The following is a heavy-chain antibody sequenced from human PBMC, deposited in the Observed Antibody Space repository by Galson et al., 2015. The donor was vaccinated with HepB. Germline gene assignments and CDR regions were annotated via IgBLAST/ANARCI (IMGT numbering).Heavy chain of an antibody. V-gene: IGHV1-69*04. J-gene: IGHJ4*02. CDR1: GGTFSSYT. Sequence: SVKVSCKASGGTFSSYTISWVRQAPGQGLEWMGRIIPILGIANYAQKFQGRVTITADKSTSTAYMELSSLRSEDTAVYYCARETYYDSSGYYNIYFDYWGQGTLVTVSS. CDR3: ARETYYDSSGYYNIYFDY. CDR2: IIPILGIA. D-gene: IGHD3-22*01.